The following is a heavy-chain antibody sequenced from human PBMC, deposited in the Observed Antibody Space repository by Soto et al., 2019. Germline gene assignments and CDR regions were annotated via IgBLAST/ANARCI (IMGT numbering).Heavy chain of an antibody. V-gene: IGHV5-51*01. J-gene: IGHJ5*02. CDR3: ARHTAGLISPCGFDP. Sequence: PGESLKISCKGTGYSFTNSWIGWVRQAPGKGLEWMGIIHPHNSDTRYSPSFRGQVTISADKSTSAAYMQWSSLKASDTAIYYCARHTAGLISPCGFDPWGQGTPVTVSS. D-gene: IGHD6-25*01. CDR1: GYSFTNSW. CDR2: IHPHNSDT.